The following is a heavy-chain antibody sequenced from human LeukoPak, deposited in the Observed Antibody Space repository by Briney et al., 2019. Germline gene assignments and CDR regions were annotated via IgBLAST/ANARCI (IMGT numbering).Heavy chain of an antibody. D-gene: IGHD4-17*01. CDR2: IYHSGST. V-gene: IGHV4-30-2*02. Sequence: PSETLSLTCTVSGGSISSGGYYWSWIRQPPGKGLEWIGYIYHSGSTYYNPSLKSRVSISVDTSKNQFSLRLSSVTAADTAVYYCATTTVTTWRYYFNYWGQGTLVTVSS. J-gene: IGHJ4*02. CDR1: GGSISSGGYY. CDR3: ATTTVTTWRYYFNY.